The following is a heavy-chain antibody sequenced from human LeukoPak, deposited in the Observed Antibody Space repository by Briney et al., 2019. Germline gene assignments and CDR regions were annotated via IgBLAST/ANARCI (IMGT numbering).Heavy chain of an antibody. CDR2: VYYGRTT. V-gene: IGHV4-39*01. D-gene: IGHD5-12*01. CDR3: VRHDGRGGATMGAFDS. J-gene: IGHJ5*01. Sequence: SETLSLTCTVSAASFISSSHHWGWIRQSPGKGLEWIGTVYYGRTTYCNPSLDGRVTISLDTSANHFSLQLNSVTAADTAVYYCVRHDGRGGATMGAFDSWGQGSLVTVSS. CDR1: AASFISSSHH.